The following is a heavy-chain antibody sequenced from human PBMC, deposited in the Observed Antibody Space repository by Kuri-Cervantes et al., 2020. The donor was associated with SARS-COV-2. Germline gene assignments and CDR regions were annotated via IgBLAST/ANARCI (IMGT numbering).Heavy chain of an antibody. D-gene: IGHD3-22*01. CDR1: GGSISSYY. CDR2: IYYSGST. J-gene: IGHJ6*02. Sequence: SETLSLTCTVSGGSISSYYWSWIRQPPGKGLEWIGYIYYSGSTNYNSSLKSRVTISVDTSKNQFSLKLSSVTAADTDVYYCARETYYCDSSGYYYLYGMDVWGQGTTVTVSS. CDR3: ARETYYCDSSGYYYLYGMDV. V-gene: IGHV4-59*01.